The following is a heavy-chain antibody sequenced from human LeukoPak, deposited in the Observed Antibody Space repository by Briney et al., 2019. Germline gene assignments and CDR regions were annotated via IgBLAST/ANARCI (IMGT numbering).Heavy chain of an antibody. V-gene: IGHV3-30*02. Sequence: GGSLRLSCAASGFIFSSYGMHWVRQAPGKGLEWVAFIRSDGSTKYYADSVKGRFTISRDNSKNTLYLQINSLRGEDTAVYYCAKVPHRWDTTKYNWFDHWGQGTLVTVSS. CDR1: GFIFSSYG. J-gene: IGHJ5*02. CDR2: IRSDGSTK. CDR3: AKVPHRWDTTKYNWFDH. D-gene: IGHD1-14*01.